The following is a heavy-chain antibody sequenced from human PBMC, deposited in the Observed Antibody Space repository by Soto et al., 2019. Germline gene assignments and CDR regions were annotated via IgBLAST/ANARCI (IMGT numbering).Heavy chain of an antibody. J-gene: IGHJ4*02. CDR3: ARGTLDARDYGWIY. CDR1: GFSFSRHG. Sequence: LRLSCAASGFSFSRHGMHWVRQAPGKGLEWVAVIWSDGSNQYYADSVKGRFTISRDNSRNTLYLQMNSLRAEDTAVYYCARGTLDARDYGWIYWGQGTLVTV. D-gene: IGHD4-17*01. CDR2: IWSDGSNQ. V-gene: IGHV3-33*01.